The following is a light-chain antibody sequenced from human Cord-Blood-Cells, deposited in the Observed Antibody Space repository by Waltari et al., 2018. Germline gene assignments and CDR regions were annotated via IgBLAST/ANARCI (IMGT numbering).Light chain of an antibody. Sequence: IQMTQSPSSLSASVGDRVTITCRASQSISSYLNWYQQKPGKAPKLLIYAASSLQSGVPSRFSDSGSGTDFTLTISSLQPEDFATYYCQQSYSTPPAFGQGTKLEIK. V-gene: IGKV1-39*01. CDR1: QSISSY. CDR2: AAS. CDR3: QQSYSTPPA. J-gene: IGKJ2*01.